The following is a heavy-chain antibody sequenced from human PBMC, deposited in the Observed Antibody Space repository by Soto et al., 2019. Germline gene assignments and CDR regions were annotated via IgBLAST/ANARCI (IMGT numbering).Heavy chain of an antibody. CDR1: GGSISSSSYY. V-gene: IGHV4-39*01. D-gene: IGHD6-13*01. Sequence: PSETLSLTCTVSGGSISSSSYYWGWIRQPPGKGLEWIGSIYYSGSTYYNPSLKSRVTISVDTSKNQFSLKLSSVTAADTAVYYCARQGIAAAGTDSLYWGQGTLVTVSS. J-gene: IGHJ4*02. CDR3: ARQGIAAAGTDSLY. CDR2: IYYSGST.